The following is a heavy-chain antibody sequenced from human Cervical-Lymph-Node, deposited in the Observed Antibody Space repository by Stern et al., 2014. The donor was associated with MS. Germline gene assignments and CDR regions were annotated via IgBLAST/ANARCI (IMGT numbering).Heavy chain of an antibody. Sequence: QVQLVQSGAEVKKPGASVKVSCKASGYTFTNYGLSWVRQGPGQGLEWMGWISTYNGKTHLAQNLQGRVTMTTDTSTSTAYMELRSLRSDDTAVYYCARRSGSYPFDFWGQGTLVTVSS. V-gene: IGHV1-18*01. CDR3: ARRSGSYPFDF. CDR1: GYTFTNYG. J-gene: IGHJ4*02. CDR2: ISTYNGKT. D-gene: IGHD1-26*01.